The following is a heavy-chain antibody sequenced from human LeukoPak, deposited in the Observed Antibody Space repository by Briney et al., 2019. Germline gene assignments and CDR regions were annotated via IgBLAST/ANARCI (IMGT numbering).Heavy chain of an antibody. Sequence: GGSLRLSGEPSGFTFSNYAMSWFRQTPEKSLEWFSVIGSGGGGISYVDSVKGRFTISRDNSKNTLYLQMSSLRAEDTAVYYCAKYLTTETTRSFDPWGLGTLVIVSS. CDR3: AKYLTTETTRSFDP. V-gene: IGHV3-23*01. CDR2: IGSGGGGI. J-gene: IGHJ5*02. CDR1: GFTFSNYA. D-gene: IGHD4-17*01.